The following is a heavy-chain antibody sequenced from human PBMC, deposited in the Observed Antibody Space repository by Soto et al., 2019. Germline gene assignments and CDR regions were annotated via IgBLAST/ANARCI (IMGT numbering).Heavy chain of an antibody. J-gene: IGHJ4*02. CDR3: ARYPGYSYGDN. D-gene: IGHD5-18*01. CDR1: GFTFSSYT. Sequence: GGSLRLSCAASGFTFSSYTMHWVRQTPGKGLERVAVISHDGSDKYYADSVKGRFTISRDNSKNTLYLQMNSLRREDTAVYYCARYPGYSYGDNWGQGTLVTVSS. CDR2: ISHDGSDK. V-gene: IGHV3-30*04.